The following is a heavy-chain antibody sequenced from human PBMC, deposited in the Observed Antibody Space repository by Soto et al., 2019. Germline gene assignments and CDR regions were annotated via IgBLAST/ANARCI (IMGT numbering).Heavy chain of an antibody. J-gene: IGHJ6*02. Sequence: SVKVSCKASGGTFSSYAISWVRQAPGQGLEWMGGIIPIFGTANYAQKFQGRVTITADKSTSTAYMELSSLRSEDTAVYYCARDLRTVTIPGDDYYYGMDVWGQGTTVTVSS. D-gene: IGHD4-17*01. V-gene: IGHV1-69*06. CDR3: ARDLRTVTIPGDDYYYGMDV. CDR1: GGTFSSYA. CDR2: IIPIFGTA.